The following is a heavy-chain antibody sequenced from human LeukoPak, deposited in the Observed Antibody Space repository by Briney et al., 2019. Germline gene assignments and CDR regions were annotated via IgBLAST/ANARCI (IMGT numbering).Heavy chain of an antibody. D-gene: IGHD2-15*01. CDR2: TSAYNGNT. J-gene: IGHJ4*02. CDR3: ARDRCSGGSCYQVTGGY. V-gene: IGHV1-18*01. CDR1: GYTFTSYG. Sequence: ASVKVSCKASGYTFTSYGISWVRQAPGQGLEWMGWTSAYNGNTNYAQKLQGRVTMTTDTSTSTAYMELRSLRSDDTAVYYCARDRCSGGSCYQVTGGYWGQGTLVTVSS.